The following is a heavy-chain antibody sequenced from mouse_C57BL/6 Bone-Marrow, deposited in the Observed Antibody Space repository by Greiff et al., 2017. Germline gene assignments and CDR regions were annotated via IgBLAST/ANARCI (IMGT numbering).Heavy chain of an antibody. V-gene: IGHV1-81*01. CDR2: IYPRSGNT. CDR1: GYTFTSYG. Sequence: VQLVESGAELARPGASVKLSCKASGYTFTSYGISWVKQRTGQGLEWIGEIYPRSGNTYYNEKFKGKATLTADKSSSKAYMELRSLTSEDSAVYFCARSPLYDYDDYWGQGTTLTVSS. J-gene: IGHJ2*01. CDR3: ARSPLYDYDDY. D-gene: IGHD2-4*01.